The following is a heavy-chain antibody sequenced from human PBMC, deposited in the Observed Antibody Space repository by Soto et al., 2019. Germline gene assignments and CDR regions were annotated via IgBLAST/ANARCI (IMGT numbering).Heavy chain of an antibody. D-gene: IGHD3-3*01. Sequence: PSETLSLTCTVSGGSISSYYLSWIRQPPGKGLEWIGYIYYSGSTNYNPSLKSRVTISVDTSKNQFSLKLSSVTAADTAVYYCARTSNYDFWSGPGAFDIWGQGTMVTVSS. J-gene: IGHJ3*02. CDR2: IYYSGST. CDR1: GGSISSYY. CDR3: ARTSNYDFWSGPGAFDI. V-gene: IGHV4-59*08.